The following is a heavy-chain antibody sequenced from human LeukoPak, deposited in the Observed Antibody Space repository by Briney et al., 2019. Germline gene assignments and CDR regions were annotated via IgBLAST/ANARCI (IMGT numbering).Heavy chain of an antibody. V-gene: IGHV6-1*01. D-gene: IGHD2-15*01. Sequence: SQTLSLTCAISGDSVSSNIAAWNWIRQSPSRGLEWLVRTYYRSKWYNDYAVSVRSRITIDPDTSKNQFSLQLNSVTPEDTAVYYCAKDCGTGPFACSHWGQGTLVTVSS. CDR2: TYYRSKWYN. CDR1: GDSVSSNIAA. CDR3: AKDCGTGPFACSH. J-gene: IGHJ4*02.